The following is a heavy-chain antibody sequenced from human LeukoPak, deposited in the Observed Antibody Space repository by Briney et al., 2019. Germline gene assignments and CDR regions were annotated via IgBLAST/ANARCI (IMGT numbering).Heavy chain of an antibody. CDR3: AKGRSAWLNAFDI. D-gene: IGHD6-19*01. Sequence: QSGGSLRLSCAGSGFPFSTYWMSWVRQAPGKGLEWVANINQDGTEKYYVDSVKGRFTIPRDNSKNTLYLQMDSLRAEDTAVYFCAKGRSAWLNAFDIWGQGTMVTVSS. J-gene: IGHJ3*02. CDR2: INQDGTEK. CDR1: GFPFSTYW. V-gene: IGHV3-7*03.